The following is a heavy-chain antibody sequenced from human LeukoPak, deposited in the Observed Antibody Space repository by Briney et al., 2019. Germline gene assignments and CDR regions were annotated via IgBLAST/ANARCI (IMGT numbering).Heavy chain of an antibody. J-gene: IGHJ5*02. V-gene: IGHV1-69*05. CDR3: ARANHCSSTSCYSWFDP. D-gene: IGHD2-2*02. CDR1: GGTFSSYA. CDR2: IIPIFGTA. Sequence: ASVKVSCKASGGTFSSYAISWVRQAPGQGLEWMGGIIPIFGTANYAQKFQGRVTITTDESTSTAYMELSSLRSEDTAVYYCARANHCSSTSCYSWFDPWGQGTLVTLSS.